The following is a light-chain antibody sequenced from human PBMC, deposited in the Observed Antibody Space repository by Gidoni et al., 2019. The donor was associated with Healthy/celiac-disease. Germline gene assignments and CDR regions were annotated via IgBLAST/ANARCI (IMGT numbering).Light chain of an antibody. CDR3: QHYGSLRT. J-gene: IGKJ1*01. V-gene: IGKV1-5*03. CDR2: KAS. CDR1: QSISDW. Sequence: DIQMTQSPSTLSASVGDRVTITCRASQSISDWLAWYQQKPGEAPNLLIYKASRLESGVPSRFSGSGSGTEFALTISSLQPNDLATYYCQHYGSLRTFGQGTKVEIK.